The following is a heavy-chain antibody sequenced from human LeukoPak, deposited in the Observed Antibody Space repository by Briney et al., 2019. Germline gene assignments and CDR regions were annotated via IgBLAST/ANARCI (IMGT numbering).Heavy chain of an antibody. V-gene: IGHV1-46*01. D-gene: IGHD3-10*01. Sequence: ASVKVSCKASGYTFTSYYMHWVRQAPGQGLEWMGIINPSGGSTSYAQKFQGRVTMTRDTSTSTVYIELSSLRSEDTAVYYCARDTLVRITMVRGVHYGMDVWGQGTTVTVSS. CDR2: INPSGGST. CDR1: GYTFTSYY. J-gene: IGHJ6*02. CDR3: ARDTLVRITMVRGVHYGMDV.